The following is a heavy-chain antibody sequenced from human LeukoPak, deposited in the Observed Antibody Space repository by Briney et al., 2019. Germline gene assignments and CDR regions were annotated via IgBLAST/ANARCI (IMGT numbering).Heavy chain of an antibody. CDR3: ARDVSHSSYFDY. CDR1: GGSISSFY. CDR2: IYYTGST. J-gene: IGHJ4*02. Sequence: SETLSLTCTVSGGSISSFYWSWIRQPPGKGLEWIGYIYYTGSTNYNSSLKSRVTISVDTSKNQFSLNLSSVTAADTAMYYCARDVSHSSYFDYWGQGTLVTVSS. V-gene: IGHV4-59*01. D-gene: IGHD6-13*01.